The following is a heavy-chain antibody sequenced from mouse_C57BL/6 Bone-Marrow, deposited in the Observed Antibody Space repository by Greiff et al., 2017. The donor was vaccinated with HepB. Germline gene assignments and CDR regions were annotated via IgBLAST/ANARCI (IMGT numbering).Heavy chain of an antibody. CDR3: ARMPNYYYGSSYTFFAY. D-gene: IGHD1-1*01. V-gene: IGHV1-54*01. CDR1: GYAFTNYL. J-gene: IGHJ3*01. Sequence: QVQLKESGAELVRPGTSVKVSCKASGYAFTNYLIEWVKQRPGQGLEWIGMIHPNSGSTNYNEKFKSKATLTVDKSSSTAYMQLSSLTSEDSAVYYCARMPNYYYGSSYTFFAYWGQGTLVTVSA. CDR2: IHPNSGST.